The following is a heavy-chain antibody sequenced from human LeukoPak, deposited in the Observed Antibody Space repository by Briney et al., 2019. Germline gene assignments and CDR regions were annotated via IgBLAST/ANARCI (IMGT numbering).Heavy chain of an antibody. D-gene: IGHD3-22*01. V-gene: IGHV4-38-2*01. CDR3: ARMRPPQPHHYYDSSGYYQDYFDY. CDR2: IYTSGST. J-gene: IGHJ4*02. CDR1: GYSISSGLY. Sequence: SETLSLTCAVSGYSISSGLYWGWIRQPAGKGLEWIGRIYTSGSTNYNPSLKSRVTISVDTSKNQFSLKLSSVTAADTAVYYCARMRPPQPHHYYDSSGYYQDYFDYWGQGTLVTVSS.